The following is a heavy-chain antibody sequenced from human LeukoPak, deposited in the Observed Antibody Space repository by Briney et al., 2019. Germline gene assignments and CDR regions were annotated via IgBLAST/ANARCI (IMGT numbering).Heavy chain of an antibody. J-gene: IGHJ4*02. CDR2: VNHSGST. CDR1: GGSFSGNY. Sequence: SETLSITCAVYGGSFSGNYWSCIRQPPGKGLEWIGEVNHSGSTNYNPSLKSRVTISVDTSKNQFSLKLSSVTAADTAVYYCARTQSFYYVSGSPGLIHYWGQGTLVTVSS. V-gene: IGHV4-34*01. CDR3: ARTQSFYYVSGSPGLIHY. D-gene: IGHD3-10*01.